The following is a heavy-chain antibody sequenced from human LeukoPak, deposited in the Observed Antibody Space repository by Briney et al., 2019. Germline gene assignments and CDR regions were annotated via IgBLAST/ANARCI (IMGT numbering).Heavy chain of an antibody. Sequence: GGSLRLSCAASGFSFSSYSMNWVRQAPGKGLEWVSYISTSSTTIYYADSVKGRFTISRDNAKNSLYLQMNSLRAEDTAVYYCATTGVQLWFGGFDYWGQGTLVTVSS. CDR3: ATTGVQLWFGGFDY. CDR1: GFSFSSYS. CDR2: ISTSSTTI. J-gene: IGHJ4*02. V-gene: IGHV3-48*01. D-gene: IGHD5-18*01.